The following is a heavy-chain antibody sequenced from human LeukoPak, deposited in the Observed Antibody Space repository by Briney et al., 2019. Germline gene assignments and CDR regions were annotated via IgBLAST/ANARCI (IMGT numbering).Heavy chain of an antibody. V-gene: IGHV7-4-1*02. Sequence: ASVKVSCKASGYTFTSYAMNWVRQAPGQGLEWMGWINTNTGNPTYAQGFTGRFVFSLDTSVSTAYLQISSLKAEDTAVYYCASHSGDLEQKLDDAFDIWGQGTMVTVSS. CDR3: ASHSGDLEQKLDDAFDI. CDR1: GYTFTSYA. CDR2: INTNTGNP. J-gene: IGHJ3*02. D-gene: IGHD6-13*01.